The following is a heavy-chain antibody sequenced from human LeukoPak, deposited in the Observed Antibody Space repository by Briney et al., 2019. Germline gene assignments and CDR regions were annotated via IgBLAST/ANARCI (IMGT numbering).Heavy chain of an antibody. V-gene: IGHV4-38-2*01. CDR3: ARRWFGEPDTLDY. J-gene: IGHJ4*02. CDR2: IYHSGST. D-gene: IGHD3-10*01. Sequence: SETLSLTCAVSGYSISSGYYWCCIRQPPGKGLEWIGSIYHSGSTYYNPSLKSRVTISVDTSKNQFSLKLSSVTAADTAVYYCARRWFGEPDTLDYWGQGTLVTVSS. CDR1: GYSISSGYY.